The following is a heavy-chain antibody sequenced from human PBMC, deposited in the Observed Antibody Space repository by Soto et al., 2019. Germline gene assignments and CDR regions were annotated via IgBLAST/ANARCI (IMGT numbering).Heavy chain of an antibody. CDR1: GGSVESSSC. D-gene: IGHD2-15*01. J-gene: IGHJ6*02. Sequence: QVRLKESGPGLVKPSGTLSLTCAVSGGSVESSSCWSWVRQAPGKGLEWIGEIYHSGTFNYNPSLVSRVSVSVDKSTNQFSLNLNSVTAADTAVYHCVRSVPAATWAYNGMDVWGQGTTVTVSS. V-gene: IGHV4-4*02. CDR2: IYHSGTF. CDR3: VRSVPAATWAYNGMDV.